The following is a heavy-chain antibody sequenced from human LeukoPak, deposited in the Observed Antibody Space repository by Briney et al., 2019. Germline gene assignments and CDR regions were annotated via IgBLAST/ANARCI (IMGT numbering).Heavy chain of an antibody. V-gene: IGHV4-59*08. Sequence: SEALSLTCSVSGPSISHNYWSWIRQPPGKGLEWIGYIINIGSPTYNPSLKSRVTISVDTSKNQFSLKLTSVTATDTAMYYCARMGVYPHMDYFASWRQGTLVTVSS. CDR1: GPSISHNY. D-gene: IGHD5/OR15-5a*01. CDR3: ARMGVYPHMDYFAS. J-gene: IGHJ4*02. CDR2: IINIGSP.